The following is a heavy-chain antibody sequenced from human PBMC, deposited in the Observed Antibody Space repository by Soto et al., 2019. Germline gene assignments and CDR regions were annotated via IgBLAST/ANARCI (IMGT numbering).Heavy chain of an antibody. CDR3: AREVVVVTASPHYYYYYGMDV. V-gene: IGHV3-33*01. CDR1: GFTFSSYG. Sequence: GGSLRLSCAASGFTFSSYGMHWVRQAPGKGLEWVAVIWYDGSNKYYADSVKGRFTISRDNSKNTLYLQMNSLRAEDTAVYYCAREVVVVTASPHYYYYYGMDVWGQGTTVTVSS. J-gene: IGHJ6*02. CDR2: IWYDGSNK. D-gene: IGHD2-21*02.